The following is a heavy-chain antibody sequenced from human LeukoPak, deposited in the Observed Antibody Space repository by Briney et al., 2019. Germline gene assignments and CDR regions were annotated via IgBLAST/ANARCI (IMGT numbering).Heavy chain of an antibody. CDR1: GYTFTSYG. V-gene: IGHV1-18*01. CDR3: ARVENDYGDSDYFDY. D-gene: IGHD4-17*01. CDR2: ISAYNGNT. Sequence: ASVKVSCKASGYTFTSYGISWVRQAPGQGLEWMGWISAYNGNTNYAQKLQGRVTMTTDTSTSTAYMELRSLRSDDTAVYYCARVENDYGDSDYFDYWAQGTLVTVSS. J-gene: IGHJ4*02.